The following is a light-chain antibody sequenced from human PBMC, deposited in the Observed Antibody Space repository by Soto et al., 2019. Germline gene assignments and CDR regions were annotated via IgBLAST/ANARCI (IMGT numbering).Light chain of an antibody. CDR1: SCSIANNY. Sequence: NFMLTQPHSVSGSPGETVTISCTRSSCSIANNYVQWYQQRPGSAPTIVIYDDDQSPSGVPDRFSGSTDSSSNSASLRISGLEAEDDAGYYCQSYDTIVVFGGGTKLTVL. CDR3: QSYDTIVV. CDR2: DDD. J-gene: IGLJ2*01. V-gene: IGLV6-57*03.